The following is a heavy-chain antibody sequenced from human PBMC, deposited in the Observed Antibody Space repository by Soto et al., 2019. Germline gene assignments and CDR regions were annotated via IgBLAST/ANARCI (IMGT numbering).Heavy chain of an antibody. V-gene: IGHV4-59*01. Sequence: QVQLQESGPGLVKPSETLSLTCTVSGGSISSYYWSWIRQPPGKGLEWIGYIYYSGSTNYNPSLKSRVTISVDTSKNQFSLKLSSVTAADTAVYYCARGGSGYSSSWPQDLLGFYWYFDLWGRGTLVTVSS. J-gene: IGHJ2*01. CDR2: IYYSGST. D-gene: IGHD6-13*01. CDR3: ARGGSGYSSSWPQDLLGFYWYFDL. CDR1: GGSISSYY.